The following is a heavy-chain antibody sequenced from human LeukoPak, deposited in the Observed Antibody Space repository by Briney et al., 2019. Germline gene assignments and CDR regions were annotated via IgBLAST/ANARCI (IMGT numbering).Heavy chain of an antibody. D-gene: IGHD3-10*01. CDR3: VRDYLGSGTYYVFEI. CDR1: GYTFTRYG. V-gene: IGHV1-18*01. CDR2: ISPNNGNT. J-gene: IGHJ3*02. Sequence: GASVKVSCKASGYTFTRYGITWVRQAPGQGLEWMGWISPNNGNTNYAPKLQGRVTMTTDTSTTTAYMELRSLRSDDTAVYFCVRDYLGSGTYYVFEIWGQGTMVIVSS.